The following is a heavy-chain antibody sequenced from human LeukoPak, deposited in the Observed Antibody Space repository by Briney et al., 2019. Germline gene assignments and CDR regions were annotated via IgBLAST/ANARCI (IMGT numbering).Heavy chain of an antibody. CDR3: ARDLDYGDYGNWFDP. V-gene: IGHV1-69*10. Sequence: SVKVSCKASGGTFSDYALNWVRQAPGQGLEWMGVFIPILGTANSTQKFQDRVTITADISTSTAYMELRSLRYDDTAVYYCARDLDYGDYGNWFDPWGQGTLVTVSS. J-gene: IGHJ5*02. CDR1: GGTFSDYA. CDR2: FIPILGTA. D-gene: IGHD4-17*01.